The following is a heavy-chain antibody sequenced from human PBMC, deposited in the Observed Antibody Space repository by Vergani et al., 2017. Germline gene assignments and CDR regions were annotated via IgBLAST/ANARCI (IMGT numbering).Heavy chain of an antibody. J-gene: IGHJ6*02. V-gene: IGHV3-21*01. CDR2: ISSSSSYI. D-gene: IGHD2-2*01. CDR3: ARAPVVVPANYYYYGMDV. CDR1: GFTFSSYS. Sequence: EVQLVESGGGLVKPGGSLRLSCAASGFTFSSYSMNWVRQAPGKGLEWVSSISSSSSYIYYAESVKGRFTISRENAKNSLYLQMNSLIAEDTALYYCARAPVVVPANYYYYGMDVWGQGTTVTVSS.